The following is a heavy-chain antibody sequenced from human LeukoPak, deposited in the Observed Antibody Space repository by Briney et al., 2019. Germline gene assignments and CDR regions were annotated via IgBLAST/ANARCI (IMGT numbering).Heavy chain of an antibody. CDR1: GFTFSSYA. CDR3: AKTRIQLWYFDY. J-gene: IGHJ4*02. D-gene: IGHD5-18*01. CDR2: ISGSGGST. Sequence: PGGTLRLSCAASGFTFSSYAMNWVRQAPGKGLEWVSAISGSGGSTYYADSVKGRFTISRDNSKNTLYLQMNSLRAEDTAVYYCAKTRIQLWYFDYWGQGTLVTVSS. V-gene: IGHV3-23*01.